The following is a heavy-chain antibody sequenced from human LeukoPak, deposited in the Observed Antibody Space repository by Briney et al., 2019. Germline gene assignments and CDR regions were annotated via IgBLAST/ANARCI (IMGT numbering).Heavy chain of an antibody. CDR3: ARKTSSSWAPLDY. CDR1: GFTVSSNS. D-gene: IGHD6-13*01. V-gene: IGHV3-53*01. CDR2: IYSDNT. J-gene: IGHJ4*02. Sequence: PGGSLRLSCTVSGFTVSSNSMSWVRQAPGKGLEWVSFIYSDNTHYSDSVKGRFTISRDNSKNTLYLQMNSLRAEDTAVYYCARKTSSSWAPLDYWGQGTLVTVSS.